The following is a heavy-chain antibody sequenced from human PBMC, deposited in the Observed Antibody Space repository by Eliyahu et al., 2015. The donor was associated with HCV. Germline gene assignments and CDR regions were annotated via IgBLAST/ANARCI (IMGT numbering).Heavy chain of an antibody. D-gene: IGHD4-17*01. CDR1: GFTFSSYA. J-gene: IGHJ5*02. CDR3: ATVNLLRAHPMWFDP. CDR2: ISASGGTT. Sequence: EFQLLESGGGLIQPGGSLRLSCAASGFTFSSYAMTWVRQAPGKGLEWVSTISASGGTTYYANSVKARFFIFRDNSKNTLSLQLNSLRATDTAIYFCATVNLLRAHPMWFDPWGQGAPVTVSS. V-gene: IGHV3-23*01.